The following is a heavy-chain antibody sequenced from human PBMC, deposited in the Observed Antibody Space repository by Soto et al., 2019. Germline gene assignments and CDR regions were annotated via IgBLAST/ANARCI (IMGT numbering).Heavy chain of an antibody. CDR1: GFTFSSND. Sequence: EVQLVESGGGLIEPGGSLRLSCAASGFTFSSNDMNWVRQAPGKGLEWVSLIYSGGSTYYADSVKGRFTISRDNSKNTLYLQMSSLRAEDXAVXXXATRPLLPGAPWGQGTMVTVSS. CDR3: ATRPLLPGAP. CDR2: IYSGGST. J-gene: IGHJ3*01. D-gene: IGHD3-22*01. V-gene: IGHV3-53*01.